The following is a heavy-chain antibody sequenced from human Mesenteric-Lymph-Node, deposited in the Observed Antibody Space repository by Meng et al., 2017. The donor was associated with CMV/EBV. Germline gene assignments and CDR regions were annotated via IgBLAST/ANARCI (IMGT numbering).Heavy chain of an antibody. CDR2: IYYSGST. V-gene: IGHV4-59*01. CDR1: GGSISSYY. CDR3: ARFTYYDLLADYHTRHFDY. Sequence: SETLSLTCTVSGGSISSYYWSWIRQPPGKGLEWIGYIYYSGSTNYNPSLKSRVTISVDTSKNQFSLKLSSMTAADTAVYYCARFTYYDLLADYHTRHFDYWGQGKLVTVSS. D-gene: IGHD3-9*01. J-gene: IGHJ4*02.